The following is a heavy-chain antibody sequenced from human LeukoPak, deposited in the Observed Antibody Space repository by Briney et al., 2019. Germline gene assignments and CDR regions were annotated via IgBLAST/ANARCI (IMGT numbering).Heavy chain of an antibody. Sequence: TGGSLRLSFAASGFTFSYHPMHWVRQASGRRLEYVSAISPSGDRTWYADSVKGRFTISRDNSKNTMYLQMGSLRPEDMGVYYCARAFRPASDPHDFYDFWGRGTTVTVSS. J-gene: IGHJ3*01. CDR2: ISPSGDRT. CDR1: GFTFSYHP. D-gene: IGHD3/OR15-3a*01. V-gene: IGHV3-64*02. CDR3: ARAFRPASDPHDFYDF.